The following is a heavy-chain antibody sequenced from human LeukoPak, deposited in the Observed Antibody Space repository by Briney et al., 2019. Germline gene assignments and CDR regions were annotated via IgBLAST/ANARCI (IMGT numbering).Heavy chain of an antibody. Sequence: PGGSLRLSCAASGFTFHTYAMAWVRQTPVKGLDWVSAIIGCGGGTYYAHSVKGRFTISTDNGNNTLYLQMNGLTAADTAFYYCAKVRGVGTHIWLLPWDLWGQGTLVTVSS. J-gene: IGHJ1*01. CDR2: IIGCGGGT. CDR1: GFTFHTYA. V-gene: IGHV3-23*01. D-gene: IGHD3-10*01. CDR3: AKVRGVGTHIWLLPWDL.